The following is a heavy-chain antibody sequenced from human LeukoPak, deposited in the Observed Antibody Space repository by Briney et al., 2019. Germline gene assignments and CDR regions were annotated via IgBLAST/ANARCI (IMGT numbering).Heavy chain of an antibody. CDR3: ARGYSSNPFDY. CDR2: IYYSGST. Sequence: PSETLSLTCTVSGGSITSSSYYCGWIRQPPGKGLEGIGSIYYSGSTYYNPSLKTRVTISVDTSQNQFSLKLSSVTAADTAVYYCARGYSSNPFDYWGQGNLVTVSS. V-gene: IGHV4-39*01. CDR1: GGSITSSSYY. D-gene: IGHD6-13*01. J-gene: IGHJ4*02.